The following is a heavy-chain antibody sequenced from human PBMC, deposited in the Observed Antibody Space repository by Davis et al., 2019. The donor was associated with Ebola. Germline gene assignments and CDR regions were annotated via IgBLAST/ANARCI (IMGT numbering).Heavy chain of an antibody. CDR2: ISWNSGSI. J-gene: IGHJ4*02. CDR3: AKDRGAIRGFDY. V-gene: IGHV3-9*01. Sequence: SLKISCAASGFTFDDYAMHWVRQAPGKGLEWVSGISWNSGSIGYADSVKGRFTISRDNAKNSLYLQMNSLRAEDTALYYCAKDRGAIRGFDYWGQGTLVTVSS. CDR1: GFTFDDYA. D-gene: IGHD1-26*01.